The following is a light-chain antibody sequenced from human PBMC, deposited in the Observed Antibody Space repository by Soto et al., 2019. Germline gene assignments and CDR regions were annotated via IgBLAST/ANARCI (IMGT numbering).Light chain of an antibody. V-gene: IGLV2-14*03. Sequence: QSVLTQPASVSDSPGQSITISCTGTSSDVGGSNFVSWCQQHPGKPPKLIIYDVANRPSGVSNRFSGSKSGSTASLIISRLKTEDEADYYCVSYTSSTTYVFGTGTKV. CDR2: DVA. CDR1: SSDVGGSNF. J-gene: IGLJ1*01. CDR3: VSYTSSTTYV.